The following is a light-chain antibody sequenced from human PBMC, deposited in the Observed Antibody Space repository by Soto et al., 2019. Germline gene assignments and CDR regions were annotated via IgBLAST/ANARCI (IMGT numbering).Light chain of an antibody. CDR1: SSDVGGYNY. Sequence: QSALTQPASVSGSPGQSITISCTGTSSDVGGYNYVSWYQQYLGKAPKLMIYEVSNRPSGVSNRFSGSKSGNTASLTISGLQAEDEADYSCSSYTSSSTRVFGGGTKLTVL. V-gene: IGLV2-14*01. CDR3: SSYTSSSTRV. J-gene: IGLJ3*02. CDR2: EVS.